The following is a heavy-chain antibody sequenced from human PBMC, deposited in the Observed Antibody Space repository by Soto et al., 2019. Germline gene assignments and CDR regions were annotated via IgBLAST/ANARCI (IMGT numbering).Heavy chain of an antibody. CDR1: VGSISCGGYY. D-gene: IGHD3-22*01. Sequence: SETLSISCIVSVGSISCGGYYWSWSRQHPGKGLEWIGYIYYGGSTYYNPSLKSRATISGDTSKNQFSLKLRSVTAADTAVYYCARGGYHYENSGKKAYDYWGQGIMVTVSS. J-gene: IGHJ4*01. CDR2: IYYGGST. CDR3: ARGGYHYENSGKKAYDY. V-gene: IGHV4-31*03.